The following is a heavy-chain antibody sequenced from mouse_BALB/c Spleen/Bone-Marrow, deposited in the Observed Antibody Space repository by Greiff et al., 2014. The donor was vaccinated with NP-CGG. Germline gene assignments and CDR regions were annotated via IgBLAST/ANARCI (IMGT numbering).Heavy chain of an antibody. J-gene: IGHJ2*01. Sequence: DVKLVESGGGLVQPGDSLRLSCATSGFTFTDYYMNWVRQPPGKALEWLGFIRNKANGYTTEYSAPVKGRFTISRGNSQSILYLQMNTLRAEDSATYYCARDRGLTYFDYWGQGTTLTVSS. CDR2: IRNKANGYTT. CDR3: ARDRGLTYFDY. V-gene: IGHV7-3*02. CDR1: GFTFTDYY. D-gene: IGHD2-4*01.